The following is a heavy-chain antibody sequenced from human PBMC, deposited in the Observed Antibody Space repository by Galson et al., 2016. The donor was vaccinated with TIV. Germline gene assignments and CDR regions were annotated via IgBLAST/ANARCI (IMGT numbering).Heavy chain of an antibody. V-gene: IGHV3-74*01. Sequence: RLSCAASGFTFSHYWMHWVRQVPGKGLVWVSRINSDGSITTYADSVEGRFTVSRDNAQNTLYLQMNSLRAEDAAVYYCARQGYYDSSGYYVSWGQGTLVTVSS. CDR3: ARQGYYDSSGYYVS. CDR1: GFTFSHYW. CDR2: INSDGSIT. D-gene: IGHD3-22*01. J-gene: IGHJ5*02.